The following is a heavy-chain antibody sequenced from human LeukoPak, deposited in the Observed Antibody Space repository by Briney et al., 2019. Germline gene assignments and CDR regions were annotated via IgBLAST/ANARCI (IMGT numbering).Heavy chain of an antibody. J-gene: IGHJ4*02. V-gene: IGHV1-2*02. Sequence: ASVKVSCKASGYTFTGYYMHWVRQAPGQGLEWMGWINPNSGGTNYAQKFQGRVTTTRDTSISTAYMELGRLRSDDTAVYYCARGVGHGSTSLPYLDYWGQGTLVTVSS. CDR3: ARGVGHGSTSLPYLDY. CDR1: GYTFTGYY. CDR2: INPNSGGT. D-gene: IGHD2-2*01.